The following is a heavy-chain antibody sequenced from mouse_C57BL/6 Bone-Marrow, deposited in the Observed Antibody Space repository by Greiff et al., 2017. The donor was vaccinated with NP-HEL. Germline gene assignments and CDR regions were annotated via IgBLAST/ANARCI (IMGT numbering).Heavy chain of an antibody. V-gene: IGHV1-52*01. Sequence: QVQLQQSGAELVRPGSSVKLSCKASGYTFTSYWMHWVKQRPIQGLEWIGNIDPSDSETNYNQKFKDKATLTVDKSSSTAYLQLSRLTSEDSAVYYCARSRVYCVSSYPFAYWGQGTLVTVSA. J-gene: IGHJ3*01. CDR2: IDPSDSET. CDR1: GYTFTSYW. D-gene: IGHD1-1*01. CDR3: ARSRVYCVSSYPFAY.